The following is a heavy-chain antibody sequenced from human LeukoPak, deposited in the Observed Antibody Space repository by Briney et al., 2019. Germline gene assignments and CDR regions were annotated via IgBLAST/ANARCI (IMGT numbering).Heavy chain of an antibody. CDR3: ARHSGTFYSCDF. J-gene: IGHJ4*02. Sequence: SETLSLTCSVSGGSISSGDYYWSWIRQPPGKALEWIGYIYYSGSTYYNPSVKSRVTISVDTSKSQFSLDLSSVTAADAAVYFCARHSGTFYSCDFWGQGTLVTVSS. V-gene: IGHV4-30-4*02. D-gene: IGHD1-26*01. CDR1: GGSISSGDYY. CDR2: IYYSGST.